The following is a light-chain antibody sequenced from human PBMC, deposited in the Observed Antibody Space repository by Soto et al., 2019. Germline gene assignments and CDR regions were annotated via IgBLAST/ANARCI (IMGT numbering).Light chain of an antibody. CDR2: EVS. V-gene: IGLV2-14*01. J-gene: IGLJ1*01. CDR1: SGDVGGYNY. CDR3: NSYTSRGTRV. Sequence: QSVLTQPASVSGSPGQSITISCTGTSGDVGGYNYVSWYQQHPGKAPKLIIYEVSKRPSGVTNRFSGSKSDNTASLTISGLQAEDEADYYCNSYTSRGTRVFGAGTKVTVL.